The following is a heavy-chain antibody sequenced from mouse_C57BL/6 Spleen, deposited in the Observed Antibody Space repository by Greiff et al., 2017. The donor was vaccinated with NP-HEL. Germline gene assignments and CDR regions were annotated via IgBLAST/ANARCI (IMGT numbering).Heavy chain of an antibody. CDR3: ARLYGGFAY. J-gene: IGHJ3*01. Sequence: EVQLQQSGPELVKPGASVKIPCKASGYTFTDYNMDWVKQSHGKSLEWIGDINPNNGGTIYNQKFKGKATLTVDRSSSTAYMELRSLTYEDTAVYYCARLYGGFAYWGQGTLVTVSA. CDR1: GYTFTDYN. CDR2: INPNNGGT. V-gene: IGHV1-18*01. D-gene: IGHD1-1*01.